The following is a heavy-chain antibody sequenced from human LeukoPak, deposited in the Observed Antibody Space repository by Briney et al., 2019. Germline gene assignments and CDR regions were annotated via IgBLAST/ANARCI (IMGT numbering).Heavy chain of an antibody. D-gene: IGHD2-8*01. CDR1: GFSITANY. V-gene: IGHV3-53*05. CDR2: IYTGGST. Sequence: PGGSVRLSCAASGFSITANYLSWVRPAPGKGLEWVAVIYTGGSTYFADSVTGRFSMSRDISTNTVYLQMNSLTLADTAVYYCARDGGLMGVNYFDYWGQGALVTASS. CDR3: ARDGGLMGVNYFDY. J-gene: IGHJ4*02.